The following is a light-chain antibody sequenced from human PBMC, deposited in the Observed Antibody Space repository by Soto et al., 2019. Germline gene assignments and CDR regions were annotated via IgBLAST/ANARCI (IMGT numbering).Light chain of an antibody. J-gene: IGLJ3*02. CDR1: SSDVGGYNY. CDR2: EVN. CDR3: CSFTSSGPWV. V-gene: IGLV2-14*01. Sequence: QAVVTQPAYVSGSAGQSITISCTGTSSDVGGYNYVSWYQQYPGKAPKLMIYEVNNRPSGVSHRFSGSKFGNTASLSISGLQAEDEADYYCCSFTSSGPWVFGGGTKLTGL.